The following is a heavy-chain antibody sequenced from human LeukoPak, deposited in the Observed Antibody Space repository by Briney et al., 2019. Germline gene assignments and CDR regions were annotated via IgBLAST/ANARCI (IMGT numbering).Heavy chain of an antibody. V-gene: IGHV1-2*06. J-gene: IGHJ6*03. CDR2: INPNSGGT. Sequence: ASVKVSCKASGYTFNGYYMHGVRQAAAQGLAWLARINPNSGGTNYAQKFQGRVTMTRDTYISTGYIELSRLRSDDTAVYCCARDEITMVRGFYMDVWGKGTTVTVSS. CDR1: GYTFNGYY. D-gene: IGHD3-10*01. CDR3: ARDEITMVRGFYMDV.